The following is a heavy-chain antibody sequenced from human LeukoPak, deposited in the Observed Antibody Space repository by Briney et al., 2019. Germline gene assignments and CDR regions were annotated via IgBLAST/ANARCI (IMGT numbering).Heavy chain of an antibody. CDR2: INAGNGNT. V-gene: IGHV1-3*01. J-gene: IGHJ4*02. Sequence: ASVKVSCKASGYTFTTYTLHWVRQAPGQRLEWMGWINAGNGNTKYSQKFQGRVTITRDTSASTAYMELSSLKSEDTAVYYCARALVVVIDYWGQGTLVTVSS. CDR1: GYTFTTYT. D-gene: IGHD3-22*01. CDR3: ARALVVVIDY.